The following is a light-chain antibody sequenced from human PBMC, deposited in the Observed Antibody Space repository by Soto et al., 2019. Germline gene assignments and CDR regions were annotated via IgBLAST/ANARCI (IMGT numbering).Light chain of an antibody. CDR3: NSYTSRSTHV. CDR1: SSDVGGHNH. Sequence: QSVLTQPASVSGSPGQSITISCTGSSSDVGGHNHVSWYQQHPGKAPKLIIYEVGNRPSGVSNRFSGSKSGNTASLTISGFQAEDEDDYYCNSYTSRSTHVFGTGTKLTVL. J-gene: IGLJ1*01. CDR2: EVG. V-gene: IGLV2-14*01.